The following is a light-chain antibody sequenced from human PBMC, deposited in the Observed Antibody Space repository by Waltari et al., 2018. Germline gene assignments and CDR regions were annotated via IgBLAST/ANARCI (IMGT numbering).Light chain of an antibody. CDR1: SLRIYY. V-gene: IGLV3-19*01. J-gene: IGLJ1*01. CDR3: KSRDDSGDYYV. Sequence: SSELTQDPAVSVALGQTVRIACQGDSLRIYYASWYQQRPGQAPRLVIYAKKNRPSGIPDRFSASNSGNTASLTITGARAEDEADYYCKSRDDSGDYYVFGSGTKVTVL. CDR2: AKK.